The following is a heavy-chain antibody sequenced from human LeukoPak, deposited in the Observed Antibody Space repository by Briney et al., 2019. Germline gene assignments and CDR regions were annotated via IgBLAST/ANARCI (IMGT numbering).Heavy chain of an antibody. V-gene: IGHV3-23*01. D-gene: IGHD1-26*01. J-gene: IGHJ3*02. Sequence: GGSLRLSCAASGFTFSSYGMSWVRQAPGKGLEWVSAISGSGGSTYYADSVKGRFTISRDNSKNTLYLQMNSLRAEDTAVYYWARGGSYLSAFDIWGQGTMVTVSS. CDR3: ARGGSYLSAFDI. CDR1: GFTFSSYG. CDR2: ISGSGGST.